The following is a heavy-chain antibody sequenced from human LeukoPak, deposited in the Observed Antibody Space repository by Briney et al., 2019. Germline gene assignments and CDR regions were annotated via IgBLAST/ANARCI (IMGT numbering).Heavy chain of an antibody. V-gene: IGHV3-66*01. CDR2: IYSGGST. CDR3: ARTWNGAFDI. Sequence: AASGFTVSSNYMSWVRQAPGKRLECVSVIYSGGSTYYADSVKGRFTISRDNSKNTVYLQMNSLRAEDTAVYYCARTWNGAFDIWGQGTMVTVSS. CDR1: GFTVSSNY. J-gene: IGHJ3*02. D-gene: IGHD1-1*01.